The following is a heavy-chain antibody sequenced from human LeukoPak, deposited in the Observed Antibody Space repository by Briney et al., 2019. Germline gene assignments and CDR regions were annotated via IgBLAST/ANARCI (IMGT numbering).Heavy chain of an antibody. J-gene: IGHJ4*02. D-gene: IGHD1-26*01. CDR2: INTYNGNT. CDR3: ARDLVDGVGAPGAY. V-gene: IGHV1-18*01. CDR1: GYTFTNYG. Sequence: ASVKVSCKASGYTFTNYGITWMRQAPGQGLEWMGWINTYNGNTNYAQKLQGRVTITTDTSTGTAYMALRSLRSDDTAVFYCARDLVDGVGAPGAYWGQGALVTVSS.